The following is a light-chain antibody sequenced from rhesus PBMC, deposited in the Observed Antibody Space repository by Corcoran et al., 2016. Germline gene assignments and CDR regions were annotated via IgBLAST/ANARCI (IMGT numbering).Light chain of an antibody. CDR1: QSIGSS. Sequence: EIVLTQSPAFQSVTLKEKVTITCQASQSIGSSLHWYQQKPDQSPKLLIKYASQSISGVPSRFCGSGSGTDFTLTINSLESEDAATYYCQQSSSFPLTFGGGTKVELK. V-gene: IGKV6-55*01. CDR2: YAS. CDR3: QQSSSFPLT. J-gene: IGKJ4*01.